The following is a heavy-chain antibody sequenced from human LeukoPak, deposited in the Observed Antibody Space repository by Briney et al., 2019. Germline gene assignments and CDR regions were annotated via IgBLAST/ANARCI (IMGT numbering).Heavy chain of an antibody. CDR2: VSSNGAST. V-gene: IGHV3-64*04. J-gene: IGHJ4*02. Sequence: GGSLRLSCSASGFTFSAYAMHWVRQAPGKGLEHVSLVSSNGASTYYEDSVRGRFTISRDNAKNSLYLQMNSLRDEDTAVYYCARVRAGYYCDNWGQGTLVTVSS. CDR3: ARVRAGYYCDN. CDR1: GFTFSAYA.